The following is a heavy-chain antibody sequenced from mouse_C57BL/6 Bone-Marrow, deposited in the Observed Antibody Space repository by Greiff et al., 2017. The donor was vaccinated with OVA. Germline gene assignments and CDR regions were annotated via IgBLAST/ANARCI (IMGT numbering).Heavy chain of an antibody. D-gene: IGHD2-4*01. J-gene: IGHJ4*01. CDR1: GFTFSSYG. V-gene: IGHV5-6*02. CDR3: ARRRDYDERGAMDY. Sequence: DVMLVESGGDLVKPGGSLKLSCAASGFTFSSYGMSWVRQTPDKRLEWVATISSGGSYTYYPDSVKGRFTISRDNAKNTLYLQMSSLKSEDTAMYYCARRRDYDERGAMDYWGQGTSVTVSS. CDR2: ISSGGSYT.